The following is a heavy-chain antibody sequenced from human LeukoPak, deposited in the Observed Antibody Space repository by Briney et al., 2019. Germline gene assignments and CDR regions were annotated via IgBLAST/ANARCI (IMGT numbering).Heavy chain of an antibody. V-gene: IGHV3-21*01. CDR1: GFTLSSYS. CDR2: ISSSSSYI. Sequence: GGSLRLSCAASGFTLSSYSMNWVRQAPGKGLEWVSSISSSSSYIYYADSVKGRFTISRDNAKNSLYLQMNSLRAEDTAVYYCARGAAWAFDIWGQGTMVTVSS. CDR3: ARGAAWAFDI. D-gene: IGHD3-16*01. J-gene: IGHJ3*02.